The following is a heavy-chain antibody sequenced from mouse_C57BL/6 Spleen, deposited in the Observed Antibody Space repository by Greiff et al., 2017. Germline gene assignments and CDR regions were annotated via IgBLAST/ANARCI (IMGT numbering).Heavy chain of an antibody. V-gene: IGHV1-69*01. D-gene: IGHD2-3*01. CDR2: IDPSDSYT. CDR3: ARRVMVRYFDV. CDR1: GYTFTSYW. Sequence: QVQLQQPGAELVMPGASVKLSCKASGYTFTSYWMHWVKQRPGQGLEWIGEIDPSDSYTNYNQKFKGKSTLTVDKSSSTAYMQLSSLTSEDSAVYYCARRVMVRYFDVWGTGTTVTVSS. J-gene: IGHJ1*03.